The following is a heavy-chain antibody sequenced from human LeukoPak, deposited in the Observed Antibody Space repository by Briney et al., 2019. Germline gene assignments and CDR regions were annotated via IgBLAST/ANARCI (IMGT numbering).Heavy chain of an antibody. CDR3: AKVGYDILTGYYGLDY. D-gene: IGHD3-9*01. J-gene: IGHJ4*02. CDR1: GFTFSSYG. V-gene: IGHV3-30*02. CDR2: IRYDGSNK. Sequence: PGGSLRLSCAASGFTFSSYGMHWVRQAPRKGLEWVAFIRYDGSNKYYADSVKGRFTISRDNSKNTLYLQMNSLRAEDTALYYCAKVGYDILTGYYGLDYWGQGTLVTVSS.